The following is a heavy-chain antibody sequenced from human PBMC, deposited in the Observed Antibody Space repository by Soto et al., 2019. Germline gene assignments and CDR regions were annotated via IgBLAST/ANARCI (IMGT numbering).Heavy chain of an antibody. CDR1: GGSVSSGSYY. D-gene: IGHD3-16*01. CDR3: ARDPGPPIKFGNYYYGMDV. J-gene: IGHJ6*02. V-gene: IGHV4-61*01. CDR2: IYYSGSA. Sequence: SETLSLTCTVSGGSVSSGSYYWSWIRQPPGKGLEWIGYIYYSGSANYNPSLKSRVTISVDTSKNQFSLKLSSVTAADTAVYYCARDPGPPIKFGNYYYGMDVWGQGTTVTVSS.